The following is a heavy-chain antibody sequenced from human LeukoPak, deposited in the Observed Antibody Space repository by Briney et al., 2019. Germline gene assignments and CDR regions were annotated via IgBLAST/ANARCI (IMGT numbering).Heavy chain of an antibody. CDR2: SHTSGST. Sequence: SETLSLTCTVSGVSFINYYWSWLRQPAGKGLERIGRSHTSGSTSYNPSLQSRVTVSVDTSKNQFSLKLSSVTAADTAVYFCAREVGGTYFDYWGQGTLVTVSS. CDR3: AREVGGTYFDY. J-gene: IGHJ4*02. D-gene: IGHD1-26*01. CDR1: GVSFINYY. V-gene: IGHV4-4*07.